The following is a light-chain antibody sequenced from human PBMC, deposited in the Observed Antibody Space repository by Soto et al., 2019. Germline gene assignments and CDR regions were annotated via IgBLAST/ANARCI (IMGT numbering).Light chain of an antibody. V-gene: IGKV1-5*01. CDR2: DAS. CDR1: QTISNW. CDR3: QQYNTYSWT. J-gene: IGKJ1*01. Sequence: QMTPSXSTLSSYTEDXXXXXXXASQTISNWLAWYQQKXGKAPYLLIYDASXLQIGVPARFSGSGSATEFTLIISGLQPDDFATYYCQQYNTYSWTFGQGTNVDIK.